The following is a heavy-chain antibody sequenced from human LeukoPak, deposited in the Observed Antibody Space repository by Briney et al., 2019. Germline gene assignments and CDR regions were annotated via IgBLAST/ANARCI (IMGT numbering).Heavy chain of an antibody. CDR3: ATVPYCGGDCPST. J-gene: IGHJ5*02. D-gene: IGHD2-21*02. CDR1: GYTFTDYY. CDR2: VDPEDGET. Sequence: ATVKISCKASGYTFTDYYMHWVPQAPGKGLEWMGRVDPEDGETIYAEKFQGRVTITADTSTDTAYMELSSLRSEDTAVYYCATVPYCGGDCPSTWGQGTLVTVSS. V-gene: IGHV1-69-2*01.